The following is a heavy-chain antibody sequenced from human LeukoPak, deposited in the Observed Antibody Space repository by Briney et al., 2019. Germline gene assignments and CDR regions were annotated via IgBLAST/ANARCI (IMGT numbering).Heavy chain of an antibody. CDR2: ISYSGST. CDR1: AGSISGFF. D-gene: IGHD5-18*01. Sequence: PSETLSLTCTVSAGSISGFFWSWIRQPPGKGLEWIGYISYSGSTNYNPSLKSRVTISSDTSKNQVSLKLSSVTAADTAVYYCARTYRYGSFPVYHYYMDVWGKGTTVTV. CDR3: ARTYRYGSFPVYHYYMDV. J-gene: IGHJ6*03. V-gene: IGHV4-59*01.